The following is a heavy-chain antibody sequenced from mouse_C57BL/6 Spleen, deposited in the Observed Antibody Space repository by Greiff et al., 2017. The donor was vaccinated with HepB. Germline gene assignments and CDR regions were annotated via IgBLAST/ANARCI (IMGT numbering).Heavy chain of an antibody. J-gene: IGHJ3*01. CDR3: ARHDDYDVFAY. V-gene: IGHV5-2*01. D-gene: IGHD2-4*01. CDR2: INSDGGST. CDR1: AYEFPSHD. Sequence: EVKLVESGGGLVQPGESLKLSCESNAYEFPSHDLSWVRKTPEKRLELVAAINSDGGSTYYPDTMARRFIISRDNTKKTLDLQMSSLRSEDTALYYCARHDDYDVFAYWGQGTLVTVST.